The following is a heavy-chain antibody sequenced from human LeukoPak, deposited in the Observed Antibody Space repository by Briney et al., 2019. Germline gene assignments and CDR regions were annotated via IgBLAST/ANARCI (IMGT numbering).Heavy chain of an antibody. Sequence: SETLSLTCTVSGGSISSGDYYWSWIRQPPGKGLEWIGYIYYSGSTYYNPSLKSRVTISVDTSKNQFSLKLSSVTAAGTAVYYCAREDVYWYFDLWGRGTLVTVSS. CDR2: IYYSGST. V-gene: IGHV4-30-4*08. CDR3: AREDVYWYFDL. CDR1: GGSISSGDYY. J-gene: IGHJ2*01.